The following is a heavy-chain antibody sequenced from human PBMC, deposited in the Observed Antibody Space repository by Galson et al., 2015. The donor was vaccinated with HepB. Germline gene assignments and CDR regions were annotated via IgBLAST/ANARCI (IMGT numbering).Heavy chain of an antibody. CDR1: GYTFTSYA. V-gene: IGHV1-3*01. Sequence: SVKVSCKASGYTFTSYAMHWVRQAPGQRLEWMGWINAGNGNTKYSQKFQGRVTITRDTSASTAYMELSSLRSEDTAVYYCARDSLWFGELFEGWFDPWGQGTLVTVSS. D-gene: IGHD3-10*01. CDR2: INAGNGNT. CDR3: ARDSLWFGELFEGWFDP. J-gene: IGHJ5*02.